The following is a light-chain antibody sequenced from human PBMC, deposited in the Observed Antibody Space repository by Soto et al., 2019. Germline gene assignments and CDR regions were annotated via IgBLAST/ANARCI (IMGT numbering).Light chain of an antibody. Sequence: DIQMTQSPFSLSASVGDRVTITCRASQSISSYLNWYQQKPGKAPKLLIHAASSLQSGVSSRCSGSGTRTDFTLTISSLQPEDFATYYCQQSYNTPLRFGGGTKVEI. J-gene: IGKJ4*01. CDR3: QQSYNTPLR. CDR1: QSISSY. V-gene: IGKV1-39*01. CDR2: AAS.